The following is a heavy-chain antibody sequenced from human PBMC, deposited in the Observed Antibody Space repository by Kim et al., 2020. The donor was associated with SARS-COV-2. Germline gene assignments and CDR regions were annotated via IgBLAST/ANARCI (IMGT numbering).Heavy chain of an antibody. Sequence: GGSLRLSCAASGFTFSSYAMHWVRQAPGKGLEWVAVISYDGSNKYYADSVKGRFTISRDNSKNTLYLQMNSLRAEDTAVYYCARETPQQLVIYYYYGMDVWGQGTTVTVSS. CDR1: GFTFSSYA. D-gene: IGHD6-13*01. J-gene: IGHJ6*02. V-gene: IGHV3-30-3*01. CDR3: ARETPQQLVIYYYYGMDV. CDR2: ISYDGSNK.